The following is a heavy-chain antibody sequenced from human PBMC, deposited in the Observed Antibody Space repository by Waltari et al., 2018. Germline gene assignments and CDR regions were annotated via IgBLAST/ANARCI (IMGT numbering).Heavy chain of an antibody. CDR2: SYSSGRP. V-gene: IGHV4-39*01. J-gene: IGHJ4*02. Sequence: QLKLQESGPGLVKPSETLYLSCIVSGGSISGSDYYWGWIRQTPGEGRVWVGSSYSSGRPDDSPSLKSRFTISVDTSKNEFSLKFTSVTVADAAMYYCGRHEILGRYYFAHWGQGTLVTVSS. CDR3: GRHEILGRYYFAH. CDR1: GGSISGSDYY.